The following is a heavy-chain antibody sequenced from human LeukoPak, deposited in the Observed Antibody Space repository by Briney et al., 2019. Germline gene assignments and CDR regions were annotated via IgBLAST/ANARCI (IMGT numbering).Heavy chain of an antibody. Sequence: PGGSLRLSCAASGFTFSSYEMNWVRQAPGKGLEWVSYISSSGSTIYYADSVKGRFTISRDNAKNSLYLQMNTLRAEDTAVYYCARYSVYDILTGVPPPGDVYYWGQGTLVTVSS. CDR2: ISSSGSTI. J-gene: IGHJ4*02. D-gene: IGHD3-9*01. CDR1: GFTFSSYE. V-gene: IGHV3-48*03. CDR3: ARYSVYDILTGVPPPGDVYY.